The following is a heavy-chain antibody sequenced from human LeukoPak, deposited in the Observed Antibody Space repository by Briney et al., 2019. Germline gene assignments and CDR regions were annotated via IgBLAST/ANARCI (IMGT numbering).Heavy chain of an antibody. CDR2: IIPIFGTA. Sequence: SVKVSCKASGGTFSSYAISWVRQAPGQGLEWMGGIIPIFGTANYAQKFQGRVTITTDESTSTAYMELSSLRSEDAAVYYCARLGPYCGGDCYSSAGYWGQGTLVTVSS. CDR3: ARLGPYCGGDCYSSAGY. CDR1: GGTFSSYA. D-gene: IGHD2-21*02. J-gene: IGHJ4*02. V-gene: IGHV1-69*05.